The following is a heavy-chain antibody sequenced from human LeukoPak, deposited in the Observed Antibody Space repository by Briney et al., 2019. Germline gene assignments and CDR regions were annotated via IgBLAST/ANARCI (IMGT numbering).Heavy chain of an antibody. J-gene: IGHJ3*01. D-gene: IGHD3-22*01. CDR2: VYYSGRT. Sequence: SETLSLTCTVSGGSVSSDSYYWIWIRQPPGKGLEWIGYVYYSGRTNFNPTLKSRVTISVDTSKNQFSLRLNSVTAADTALYYCVRETATSYYDSAGYYRQTEVFDVWGQGTKVAVSS. CDR1: GGSVSSDSYY. CDR3: VRETATSYYDSAGYYRQTEVFDV. V-gene: IGHV4-61*01.